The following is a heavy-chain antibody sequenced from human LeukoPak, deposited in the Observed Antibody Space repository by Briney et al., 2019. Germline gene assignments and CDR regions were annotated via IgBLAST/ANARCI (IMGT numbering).Heavy chain of an antibody. CDR3: ARGGYSYGLAY. V-gene: IGHV4-30-2*01. D-gene: IGHD5-18*01. CDR1: GGSISSGGYS. Sequence: SETMSLTCAVSGGSISSGGYSWSWIRQPPGKGLEGIGYIYHGGSTYYNPSLKSRVTISVDRSKNQFSLKLSSVTAADTAVYYCARGGYSYGLAYWGQGTLVTVSS. J-gene: IGHJ4*02. CDR2: IYHGGST.